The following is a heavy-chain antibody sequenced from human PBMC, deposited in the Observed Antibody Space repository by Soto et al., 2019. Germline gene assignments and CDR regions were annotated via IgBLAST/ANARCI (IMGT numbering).Heavy chain of an antibody. J-gene: IGHJ4*02. Sequence: QVQLVQSGAEVKKAGSSVKVSCKAAGGTFSRNAISWVRQAPGQGLEWMGGIIPFFDTANYAKKFQGRATVSADKATSTAYMELSSLTSEDTAVYYCARSTPQSGSFMQIFDYWGQGTLVTVSS. CDR2: IIPFFDTA. CDR3: ARSTPQSGSFMQIFDY. D-gene: IGHD2-2*01. V-gene: IGHV1-69*06. CDR1: GGTFSRNA.